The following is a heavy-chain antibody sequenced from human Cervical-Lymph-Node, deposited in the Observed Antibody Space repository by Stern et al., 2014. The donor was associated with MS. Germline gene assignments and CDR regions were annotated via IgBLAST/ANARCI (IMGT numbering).Heavy chain of an antibody. CDR2: IHNSGST. CDR3: ARASYGSGGYYSRGFAYFDY. J-gene: IGHJ4*02. CDR1: GGSISSGGYH. Sequence: VQLVESGPGLVKPSQKLSLTCTASGGSISSGGYHLRWIRQHPGKGLEGSGYIHNSGSTYYNPSLKSRVSISLDTSKNQFSLNLSSVTAADSAVYFCARASYGSGGYYSRGFAYFDYWGQGTLVTVSS. V-gene: IGHV4-31*03. D-gene: IGHD3-10*01.